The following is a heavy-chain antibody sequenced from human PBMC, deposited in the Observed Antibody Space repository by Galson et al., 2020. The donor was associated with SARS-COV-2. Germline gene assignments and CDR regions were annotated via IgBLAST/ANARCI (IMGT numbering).Heavy chain of an antibody. CDR3: ARGHCPGTTCYTSPFDY. V-gene: IGHV4-59*07. CDR1: SGSISSYY. CDR2: VYYSVRI. Sequence: KASDTLSLTSSVSSGSISSYYWSWIRQPPGNRLEWLGYVYYSVRINYNPSLRSRVTISLATSKNQFSLNLSSVTAADTAVYYCARGHCPGTTCYTSPFDYWGQGTLVGVSS. D-gene: IGHD2-8*02. J-gene: IGHJ4*02.